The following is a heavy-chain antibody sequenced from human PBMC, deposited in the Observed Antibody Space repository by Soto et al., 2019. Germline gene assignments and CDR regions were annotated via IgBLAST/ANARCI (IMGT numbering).Heavy chain of an antibody. D-gene: IGHD6-6*01. CDR2: IYYSGII. CDR1: GGSISSGDYY. CDR3: AREVGEVDYSSSSDAFDI. Sequence: QVQLQESGPGLVKPSQTLSLTCSVSGGSISSGDYYWSWIRQPPGKGLEWIAYIYYSGIIYYNPSLKGRVTMSRDTSKNQLLLNLDSVTAADTAVYYCAREVGEVDYSSSSDAFDIWGQGTMVTVSS. V-gene: IGHV4-30-4*01. J-gene: IGHJ3*02.